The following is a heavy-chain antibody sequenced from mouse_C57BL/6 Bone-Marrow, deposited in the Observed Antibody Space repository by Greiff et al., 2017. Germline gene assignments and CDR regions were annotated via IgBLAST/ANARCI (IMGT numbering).Heavy chain of an antibody. CDR2: INPGSGGT. CDR1: GYAFTNYL. CDR3: ARRRGRFAY. V-gene: IGHV1-54*01. J-gene: IGHJ3*01. Sequence: QVQLQQSGAELVRPGTSVTVSCKASGYAFTNYLIEWVKQRPGQGLEWIGVINPGSGGTNYNEKFKGKATLTADKSSSTAYMQLSSLTSEDSAVYFCARRRGRFAYWGQGTLVTVSA.